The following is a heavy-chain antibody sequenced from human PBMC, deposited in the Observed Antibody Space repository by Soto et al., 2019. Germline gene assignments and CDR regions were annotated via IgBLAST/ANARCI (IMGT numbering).Heavy chain of an antibody. D-gene: IGHD6-13*01. CDR1: GFTFSSYG. CDR3: ASIAAADSRALDY. Sequence: QVQLVESGGGVVQPGRSLRLSCAASGFTFSSYGMHWVRQAPGKGLEWVAVIWYDGSNKYYADSVKGRFTISRDNSKNPLYLQMNRLRAEDTAVYYCASIAAADSRALDYWGQGTLVTVSS. J-gene: IGHJ4*02. CDR2: IWYDGSNK. V-gene: IGHV3-33*01.